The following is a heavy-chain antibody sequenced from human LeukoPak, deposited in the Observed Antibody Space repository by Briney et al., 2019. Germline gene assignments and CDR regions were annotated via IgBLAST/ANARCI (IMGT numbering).Heavy chain of an antibody. CDR3: ARHYYGSGSYGFDP. CDR1: GGSFSGYY. J-gene: IGHJ5*02. D-gene: IGHD3-10*01. CDR2: INHSGST. Sequence: SETLSLTCAVYGGSFSGYYCSWIRQPPGKGLEWIGEINHSGSTNYNPSLKSRVTISVDTSKNQFSLKLSSVTAADTAVYYCARHYYGSGSYGFDPWGQGTLVTVSS. V-gene: IGHV4-34*01.